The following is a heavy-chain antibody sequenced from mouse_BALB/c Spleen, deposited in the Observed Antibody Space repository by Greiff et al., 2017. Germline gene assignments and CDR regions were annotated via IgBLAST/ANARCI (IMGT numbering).Heavy chain of an antibody. CDR2: IYPYNGGT. J-gene: IGHJ3*01. V-gene: IGHV1S29*02. Sequence: VQLQQSGPELVKPGASVKISCKASGYTFTDYNMHWVKQSHGKSLKWIGYIYPYNGGTGYNQKFTSKATLTVDNSSSTAFMELRSLKSEDSAVYYCARGGIYGNCCFAYWGQGTLVTVSA. CDR3: ARGGIYGNCCFAY. CDR1: GYTFTDYN. D-gene: IGHD2-1*01.